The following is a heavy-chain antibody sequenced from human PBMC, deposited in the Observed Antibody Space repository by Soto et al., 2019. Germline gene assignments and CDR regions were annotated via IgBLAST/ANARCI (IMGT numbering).Heavy chain of an antibody. CDR3: ARVNPGYSYVNY. CDR1: GFTFSSYW. CDR2: INSDGSTT. J-gene: IGHJ4*02. V-gene: IGHV3-74*01. D-gene: IGHD5-18*01. Sequence: EVQLVESGGGLVQPGGSLRLSCAASGFTFSSYWMLWVHQAPGKGLVWVSRINSDGSTTSYADSVKGRFTISRDNAKNTLYLQMTSLRAEDTAVYYCARVNPGYSYVNYWGQGTLVTVSS.